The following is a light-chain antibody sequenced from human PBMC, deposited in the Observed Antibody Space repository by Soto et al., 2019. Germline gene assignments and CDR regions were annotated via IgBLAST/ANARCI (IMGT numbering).Light chain of an antibody. V-gene: IGLV1-40*01. CDR2: GNS. Sequence: QSVLTQPPSVSGAPGQRVTISCTGSSSNIGAGYDVHWYQHLPGTAPKLLIYGNSNRPSGVPDRFSGSKSGTSASLAITGLQAEDEADYYCCSYAGSSTPYVFGTGTKVTV. CDR1: SSNIGAGYD. J-gene: IGLJ1*01. CDR3: CSYAGSSTPYV.